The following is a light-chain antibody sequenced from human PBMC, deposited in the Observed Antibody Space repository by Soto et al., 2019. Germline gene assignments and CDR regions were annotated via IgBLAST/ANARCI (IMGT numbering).Light chain of an antibody. V-gene: IGKV1-6*01. CDR3: LQDYSFPLT. CDR1: QGSRND. CDR2: AVS. Sequence: IQMTQSASSLSASVGQRVTITCRASQGSRNDVGVYQPTQGKVNKLXVYAVSSLQSGVPSRFSGSGSGTXFILTISSLQPEDFATYYCLQDYSFPLTFGGGTK. J-gene: IGKJ4*01.